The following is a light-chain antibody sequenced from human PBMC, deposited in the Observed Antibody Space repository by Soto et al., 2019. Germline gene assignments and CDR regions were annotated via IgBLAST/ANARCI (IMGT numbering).Light chain of an antibody. CDR2: DNN. CDR1: SSNIGNKY. Sequence: QSVLTQPPSVSAAPGQKVTISCSGSSSNIGNKYVSWYQQLPGTAPDLLIYDNNKRPSGVPDRFSGSKSGTSAYLAISGLQSEDEADYYCVAWDDSLNGFVFGTGTKVTVL. V-gene: IGLV1-51*01. CDR3: VAWDDSLNGFV. J-gene: IGLJ1*01.